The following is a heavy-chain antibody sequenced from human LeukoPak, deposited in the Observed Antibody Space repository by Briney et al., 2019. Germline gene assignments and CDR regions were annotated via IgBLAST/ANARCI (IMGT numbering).Heavy chain of an antibody. CDR1: GFTFSNYA. CDR2: INHSGST. V-gene: IGHV4-34*08. D-gene: IGHD5-24*01. Sequence: KPGGSLRLSCAASGFTFSNYAMSWVRQPPGKGLEWIGEINHSGSTNYNPSLKSRVTISVDTSKNQFSLKLSSVTAADTAVYYCAVSKFRWLQFLFYWGQGTLVTVSS. CDR3: AVSKFRWLQFLFY. J-gene: IGHJ4*02.